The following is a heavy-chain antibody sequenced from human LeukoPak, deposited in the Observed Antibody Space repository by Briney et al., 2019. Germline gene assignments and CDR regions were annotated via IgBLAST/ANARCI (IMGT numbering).Heavy chain of an antibody. CDR2: ISDNGDIT. D-gene: IGHD3-10*01. Sequence: GGSLRLSCVASGFSFSTYSMSWVRQTPEKGLEWVSVISDNGDITKYADSVRGRFTMSRDNSKNTLFPQMNTLRADDTALYYCAKKSGPGTDPLDCWGQGTLVTVSS. V-gene: IGHV3-23*01. CDR3: AKKSGPGTDPLDC. J-gene: IGHJ4*02. CDR1: GFSFSTYS.